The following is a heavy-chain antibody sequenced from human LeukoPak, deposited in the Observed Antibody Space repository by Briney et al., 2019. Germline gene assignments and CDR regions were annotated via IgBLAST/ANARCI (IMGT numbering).Heavy chain of an antibody. CDR3: ARDKDQYSGYDSGLFDY. D-gene: IGHD5-12*01. J-gene: IGHJ4*02. CDR2: ITSSSSYI. Sequence: GGSLRLSCAASGFTFSRYSMNWVRQAPGKGLEWVSSITSSSSYIYYADSVKGRFTISRDNAKNSLYLQMNGLRAEDTALYYCARDKDQYSGYDSGLFDYWGQGTLVTVSS. V-gene: IGHV3-21*01. CDR1: GFTFSRYS.